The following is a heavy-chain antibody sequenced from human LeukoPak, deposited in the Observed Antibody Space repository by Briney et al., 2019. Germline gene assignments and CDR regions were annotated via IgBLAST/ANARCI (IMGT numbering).Heavy chain of an antibody. Sequence: EASVKVSCKVSGYTLTELSMHWVRQAPGKGLEWMGGFDPEDGETIYAQKFQGRVTMTRDTSTSTVYMELSSLRSEDTAVYYCARDSIAVAASLFDYWGQGTLVTVSS. CDR1: GYTLTELS. V-gene: IGHV1-24*01. J-gene: IGHJ4*02. CDR2: FDPEDGET. D-gene: IGHD6-19*01. CDR3: ARDSIAVAASLFDY.